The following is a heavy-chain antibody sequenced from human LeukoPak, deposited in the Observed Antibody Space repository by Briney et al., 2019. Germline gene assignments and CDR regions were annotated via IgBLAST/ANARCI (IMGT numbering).Heavy chain of an antibody. D-gene: IGHD3-22*01. CDR3: ASPGLDYYDSSGYYDY. V-gene: IGHV3-30*14. CDR1: GFTFSSYA. Sequence: GGSLRLSCAASGFTFSSYAMHWVRQAPGKGLEWVAVISYDGSNKYYADFVKGRFTISRDNSKNTLYLQMNSLRAEDTAVYYCASPGLDYYDSSGYYDYWGQGTLVTVSS. J-gene: IGHJ4*02. CDR2: ISYDGSNK.